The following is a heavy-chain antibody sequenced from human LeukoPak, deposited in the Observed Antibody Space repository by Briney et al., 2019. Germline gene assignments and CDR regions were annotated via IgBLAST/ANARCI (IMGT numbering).Heavy chain of an antibody. V-gene: IGHV1-2*02. CDR2: INPNSGGT. D-gene: IGHD5-18*01. CDR3: ASGDTAMVPQVNWFDP. Sequence: ASVKVSCKDSGYTFTGYYMHWVRQAPGQGLEWMGWINPNSGGTNYAQKFQGRVTMTRDTSISTAYMELSRLRSDDTAVYYCASGDTAMVPQVNWFDPWGQGTLVTVSS. CDR1: GYTFTGYY. J-gene: IGHJ5*02.